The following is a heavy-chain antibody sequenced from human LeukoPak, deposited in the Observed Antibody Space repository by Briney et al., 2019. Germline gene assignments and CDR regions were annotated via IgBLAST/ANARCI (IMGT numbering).Heavy chain of an antibody. CDR2: INHSGST. CDR1: GGSFSGYY. D-gene: IGHD3-16*01. J-gene: IGHJ4*02. Sequence: SETLSLTCAVYGGSFSGYYWSWIRQPPGKGLEWIGEINHSGSTNYNPSLKSRVTISVDTSKNQFSLRLTSVTAADTAVYYCARDPIRKRDDYWGQGTLVTVSS. CDR3: ARDPIRKRDDY. V-gene: IGHV4-34*01.